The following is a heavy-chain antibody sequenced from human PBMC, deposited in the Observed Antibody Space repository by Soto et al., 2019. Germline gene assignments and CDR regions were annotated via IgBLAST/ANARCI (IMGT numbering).Heavy chain of an antibody. CDR3: AKDLRPDGRYDLDY. D-gene: IGHD3-3*01. V-gene: IGHV3-23*01. CDR1: GFTFSTYA. CDR2: IVGDASGI. Sequence: EVQLLESGGGLVQPGGSLRLSCEAYGFTFSTYAMNWVRQAPGKGLEWVAVIVGDASGIDYADSVKGRFTISRDNSKNTLYLQMTSLRVEDTATYFCAKDLRPDGRYDLDYWGQGTLVTVSS. J-gene: IGHJ4*02.